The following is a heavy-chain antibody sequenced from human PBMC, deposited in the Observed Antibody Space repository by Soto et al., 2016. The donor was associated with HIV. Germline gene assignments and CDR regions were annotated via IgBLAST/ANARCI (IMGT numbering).Heavy chain of an antibody. CDR1: GFTFTTYD. V-gene: IGHV3-13*04. CDR3: ARGYHYGFGSFSYYGLDV. Sequence: EVQLVESGGGLVQPGGSLRLSCAASGFTFTTYDMHWVRQATGKGLEWVSAIGTAGDTYYPGSVKGRFTISRENAKNSLYLQMNSLRAGDMAVYYCARGYHYGFGSFSYYGLDVVGQGTTVTVSS. J-gene: IGHJ6*02. D-gene: IGHD3-10*01. CDR2: IGTAGDT.